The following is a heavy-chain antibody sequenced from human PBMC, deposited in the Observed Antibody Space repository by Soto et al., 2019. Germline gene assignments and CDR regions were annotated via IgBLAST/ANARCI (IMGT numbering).Heavy chain of an antibody. Sequence: GGSLRLSCAASGFTFSSYAMHGVRQAPGKGLEWVAVISYDGSNKYYADSVKGRFTISRDNSKNTLYLQMNSLRAEDTAVYYCAREMRSEGCSSTSCYTPDGMDVWGQGTTAPVSS. CDR1: GFTFSSYA. CDR2: ISYDGSNK. V-gene: IGHV3-30-3*01. CDR3: AREMRSEGCSSTSCYTPDGMDV. D-gene: IGHD2-2*02. J-gene: IGHJ6*02.